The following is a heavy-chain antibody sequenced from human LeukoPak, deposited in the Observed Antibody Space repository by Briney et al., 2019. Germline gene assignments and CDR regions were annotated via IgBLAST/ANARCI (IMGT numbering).Heavy chain of an antibody. CDR1: GFTFSSYA. J-gene: IGHJ4*02. Sequence: GGSLRLSCAVSGFTFSSYAMHWVRQAPGKGLEWVAVISYDGSNKYYADSVKGRFTISRDNSKNTLYLQMNSLRAEDTAAYYCARPPYGDYDGSPYYFDYWGQGTLVTVSS. D-gene: IGHD4-17*01. V-gene: IGHV3-30-3*01. CDR3: ARPPYGDYDGSPYYFDY. CDR2: ISYDGSNK.